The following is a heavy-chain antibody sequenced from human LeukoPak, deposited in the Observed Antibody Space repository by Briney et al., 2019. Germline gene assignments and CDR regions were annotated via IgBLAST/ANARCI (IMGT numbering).Heavy chain of an antibody. CDR3: ASAPETYDILTGDTHYYFDY. CDR2: LYYSGST. J-gene: IGHJ4*02. Sequence: SETLSLTCTVSSDAISSSSYYWGWIRQPPGKGLEWIGSLYYSGSTYYNPSLKSRVTISVDTSKNHFSLKLSSVTAADTAVYYCASAPETYDILTGDTHYYFDYWGQGTLVTVSS. V-gene: IGHV4-39*02. CDR1: SDAISSSSYY. D-gene: IGHD3-9*01.